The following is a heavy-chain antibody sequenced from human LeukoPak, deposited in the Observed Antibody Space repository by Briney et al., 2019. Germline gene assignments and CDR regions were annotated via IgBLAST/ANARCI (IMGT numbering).Heavy chain of an antibody. J-gene: IGHJ4*02. CDR2: IYTSGST. V-gene: IGHV4-61*02. Sequence: SETLSLTCTVSGGPISSGSYYWSRIRQPAGKGLEWIGRIYTSGSTNYNPSLKSRVTISVDTSKNQFSLKLSSVTAADTAVYYCARALSAEETRYRANGFGYWGQGTLVTVSS. D-gene: IGHD1-14*01. CDR3: ARALSAEETRYRANGFGY. CDR1: GGPISSGSYY.